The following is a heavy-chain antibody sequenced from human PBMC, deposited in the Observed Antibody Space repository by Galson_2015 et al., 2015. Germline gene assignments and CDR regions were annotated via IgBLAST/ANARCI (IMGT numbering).Heavy chain of an antibody. D-gene: IGHD6-13*01. CDR3: ARSGAAAGDY. J-gene: IGHJ4*02. Sequence: SVKVSCKASGYTFTGYGLHWVRQAPGQGLEWMGWINADNGNTKYSQKFQGRVTLIRDTSASTAYIELSSLRFEDTAVYYCARSGAAAGDYWGQGTLVTVSS. V-gene: IGHV1-3*01. CDR1: GYTFTGYG. CDR2: INADNGNT.